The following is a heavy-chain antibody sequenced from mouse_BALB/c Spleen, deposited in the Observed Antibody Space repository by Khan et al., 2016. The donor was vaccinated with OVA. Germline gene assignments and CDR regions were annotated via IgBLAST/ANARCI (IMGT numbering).Heavy chain of an antibody. V-gene: IGHV9-1*02. CDR2: INTYTGEP. CDR3: ARGASYLYFDV. J-gene: IGHJ1*01. Sequence: QIQLVQSGPELKKPGETVKISCKASAYTFTNYGMNWVKQAPGKGLKWMGWINTYTGEPTYTDDFKGRFAFSLETSASTAYLQSNNLKNEDMAAYFCARGASYLYFDVWGAGTTVTVSS. CDR1: AYTFTNYG.